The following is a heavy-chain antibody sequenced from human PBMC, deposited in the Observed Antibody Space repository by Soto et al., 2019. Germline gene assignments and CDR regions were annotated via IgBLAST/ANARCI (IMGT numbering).Heavy chain of an antibody. Sequence: QVQLQESGPGLVKPSETLSLTGTVPGGSISSNYWSWIRQPPGKGLKWIGYIYCSGSTNYNPSLKSRVTISVDTSKNLFSLKLSSVTAADTAVYYCARGTVPGGFDYWGQGTLVTVSS. V-gene: IGHV4-59*01. CDR2: IYCSGST. D-gene: IGHD3-10*01. CDR3: ARGTVPGGFDY. J-gene: IGHJ4*02. CDR1: GGSISSNY.